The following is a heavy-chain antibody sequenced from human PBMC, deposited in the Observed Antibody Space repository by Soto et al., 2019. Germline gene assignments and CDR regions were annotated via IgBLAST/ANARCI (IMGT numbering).Heavy chain of an antibody. V-gene: IGHV1-18*01. CDR2: ISAYNGNT. J-gene: IGHJ5*02. CDR3: ARSVRTSNWFDP. CDR1: GYTLTSYG. Sequence: ASVKVSCKASGYTLTSYGISWVRQAPGQVLEWMGWISAYNGNTNYAQTLQGRVTMTTDTSTSTAYMELRSLRSDDTAVYYCARSVRTSNWFDPWGQGTLVTVAS.